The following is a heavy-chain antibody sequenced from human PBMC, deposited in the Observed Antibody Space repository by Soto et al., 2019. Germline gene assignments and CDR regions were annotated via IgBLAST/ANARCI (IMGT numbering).Heavy chain of an antibody. CDR3: ARDAPATVLGFYYYGMDV. V-gene: IGHV3-33*01. D-gene: IGHD4-4*01. CDR1: GFTFSSYG. Sequence: TGGSLRLSCAASGFTFSSYGMHWVRQAPGKGLEWVAVIWYDGSNKYYADSVKGRFTISRDNSKNTLYLQMNSLRAEDTAVYYCARDAPATVLGFYYYGMDVWGQGTTVTVSS. J-gene: IGHJ6*02. CDR2: IWYDGSNK.